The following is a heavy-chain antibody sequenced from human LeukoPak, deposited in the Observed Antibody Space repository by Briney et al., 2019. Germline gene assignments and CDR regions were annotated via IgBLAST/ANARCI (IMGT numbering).Heavy chain of an antibody. J-gene: IGHJ4*02. D-gene: IGHD4-17*01. CDR3: ARHYGDYAYFDY. CDR2: ISWNSGSI. Sequence: GGSLRLSCAASGFTVSSNYMTWVRQAPGKGLEWVSGISWNSGSIGYADSVKGRFTISRDNAKNSLYLQMNSLRAEDMALYYCARHYGDYAYFDYWGQGTLVTVSS. CDR1: GFTVSSNY. V-gene: IGHV3-9*03.